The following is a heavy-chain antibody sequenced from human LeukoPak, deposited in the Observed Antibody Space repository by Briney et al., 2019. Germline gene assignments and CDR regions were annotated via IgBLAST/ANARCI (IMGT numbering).Heavy chain of an antibody. CDR1: GFTFSDYY. V-gene: IGHV3-11*01. Sequence: GGSLRLSCAASGFTFSDYYMSWIRQAPGKGLEWVSYISSSGSTIYYADSVKGRFTISRDNAKNSLYLQMNSLRAEDTAVCYCARDATPSRNYYYYGMDVWGQGTTATVSS. J-gene: IGHJ6*02. CDR2: ISSSGSTI. D-gene: IGHD2-2*01. CDR3: ARDATPSRNYYYYGMDV.